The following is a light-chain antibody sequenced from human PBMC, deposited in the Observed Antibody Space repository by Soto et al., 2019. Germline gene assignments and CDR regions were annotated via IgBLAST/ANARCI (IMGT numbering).Light chain of an antibody. Sequence: QSALTQPASVSGSPGQSITISCTGTSSDVGGYNYVSWYQQHPGKAPKLMIYDVSNRPSRVSNRFSGSKSSNTASLTISGLQAEDEADYYCSSYTSSSTLGYVFGTGTKLTVL. V-gene: IGLV2-14*01. CDR1: SSDVGGYNY. J-gene: IGLJ1*01. CDR2: DVS. CDR3: SSYTSSSTLGYV.